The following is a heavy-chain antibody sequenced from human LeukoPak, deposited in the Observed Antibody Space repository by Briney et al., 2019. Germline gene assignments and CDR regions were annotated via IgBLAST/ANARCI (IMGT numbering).Heavy chain of an antibody. J-gene: IGHJ6*02. D-gene: IGHD3-10*01. CDR2: ISGYNGNT. Sequence: ASVRVSCKSSGYTLKTYAVIWVRQAPGQGLEWMGCISGYNGNTKNVQRFQDRVTMTIDTSTSTAYMELRSLRSDDTAVYYCASATITMIRGVDYYYYGMDVWGQGTTVTVSS. CDR3: ASATITMIRGVDYYYYGMDV. V-gene: IGHV1-18*01. CDR1: GYTLKTYA.